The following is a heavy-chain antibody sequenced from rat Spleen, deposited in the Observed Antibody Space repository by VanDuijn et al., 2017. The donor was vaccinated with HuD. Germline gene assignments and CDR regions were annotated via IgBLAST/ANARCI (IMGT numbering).Heavy chain of an antibody. CDR1: XFTXSTYG. J-gene: IGHJ2*01. CDR2: INYDGGGT. V-gene: IGHV5-7*01. Sequence: EVQLVESGGGSVQPGGSXXLSCAASXFTXSTYGMAWVRKGPKKGLEWVQNINYDGGGTYYRDSVKGRFTISRDDAKNTLYLQMDSLRSEDTATYYCTTGTFWGQGVMVTVSS. CDR3: TTGTF.